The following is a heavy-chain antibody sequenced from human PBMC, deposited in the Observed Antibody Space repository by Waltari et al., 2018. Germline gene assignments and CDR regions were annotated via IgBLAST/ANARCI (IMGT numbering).Heavy chain of an antibody. J-gene: IGHJ3*01. CDR2: MNPNNGDT. CDR3: ATGPAAWWAFDV. CDR1: GHTFTSYD. V-gene: IGHV1-8*01. D-gene: IGHD2-8*02. Sequence: QVQLVQSGAEVKKPGSSVKVSCKASGHTFTSYDINWVRQAPGEGLEWIGWMNPNNGDTAFAQKFQGRVTLARNTSISTAYMELSSLTSDDTAMYYCATGPAAWWAFDVWGQGTMVAVSS.